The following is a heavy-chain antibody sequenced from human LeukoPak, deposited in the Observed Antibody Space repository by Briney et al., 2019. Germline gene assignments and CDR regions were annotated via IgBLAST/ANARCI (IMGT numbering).Heavy chain of an antibody. V-gene: IGHV3-23*01. D-gene: IGHD1-26*01. Sequence: GGSLRLSCAAPGFTFSSYAMSWVRQAPGKGLEWVSAISGSGGSTYYADSVKGRFTISRDNSKNTLYLQMNSLRAEDTAVYYCANSGSHRPYYFDYWGQGTLVTVSS. J-gene: IGHJ4*02. CDR3: ANSGSHRPYYFDY. CDR2: ISGSGGST. CDR1: GFTFSSYA.